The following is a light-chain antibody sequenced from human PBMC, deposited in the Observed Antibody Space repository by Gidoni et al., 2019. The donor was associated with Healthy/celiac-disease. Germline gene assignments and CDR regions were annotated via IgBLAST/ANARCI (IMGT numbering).Light chain of an antibody. J-gene: IGKJ2*01. CDR3: QQYNNWPPYT. Sequence: ELVMTQSQATLSVSPGERATLSCRASQSVSSNLAWYQHKPGQAPRLLIYGASTRATGIPARFSGSGSGTEFTLTISSLQSEDFAVYYCQQYNNWPPYTFGQGTKLEIK. CDR1: QSVSSN. CDR2: GAS. V-gene: IGKV3-15*01.